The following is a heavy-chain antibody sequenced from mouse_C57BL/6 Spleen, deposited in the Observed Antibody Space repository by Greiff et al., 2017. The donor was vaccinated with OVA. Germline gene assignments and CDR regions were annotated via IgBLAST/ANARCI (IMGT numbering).Heavy chain of an antibody. Sequence: QVQLQQSGPELVKPGASVKISCKASGYAFSSSWMNWVKQRPGQGLEWIGRIYPGDGDTNYNGKFKGKATLTADKSSSTAYMQLSSLTSEDSAVYFCASYGNLYYYAMDYWGQGTSVTVSS. CDR2: IYPGDGDT. V-gene: IGHV1-82*01. CDR3: ASYGNLYYYAMDY. J-gene: IGHJ4*01. D-gene: IGHD2-1*01. CDR1: GYAFSSSW.